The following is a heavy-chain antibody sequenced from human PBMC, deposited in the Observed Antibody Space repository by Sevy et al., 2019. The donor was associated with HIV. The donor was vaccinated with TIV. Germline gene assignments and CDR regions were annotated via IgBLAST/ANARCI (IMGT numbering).Heavy chain of an antibody. V-gene: IGHV3-23*01. D-gene: IGHD2-8*01. CDR1: GFTFSRYT. Sequence: GGSLRLSCAASGFTFSRYTMTWVRQAPGKGLEWVSTFCFGDGTMNYADSAMGRFTISRDNSKNTLYLQMNSLRAEDTAIYYCVREGCTKPHDYWGQGTLVTVSS. CDR3: VREGCTKPHDY. J-gene: IGHJ4*02. CDR2: FCFGDGTM.